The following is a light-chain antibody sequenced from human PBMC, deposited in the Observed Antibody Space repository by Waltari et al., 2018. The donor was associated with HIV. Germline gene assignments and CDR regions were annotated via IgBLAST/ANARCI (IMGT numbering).Light chain of an antibody. CDR1: QSISSW. CDR3: QQYNSYSYT. V-gene: IGKV1-5*03. CDR2: KAS. Sequence: DIVMTQSPSTLSASLGDRVTITCRASQSISSWLAWYQQKPGKAPKLLIYKASSLESGVPSRFSGSGSGTEFTLTISSLQPDDFATYYCQQYNSYSYTFGQGTKLEIK. J-gene: IGKJ2*01.